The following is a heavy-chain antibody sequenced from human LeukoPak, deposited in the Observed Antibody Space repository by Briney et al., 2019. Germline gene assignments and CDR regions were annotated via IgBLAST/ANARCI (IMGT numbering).Heavy chain of an antibody. D-gene: IGHD4-17*01. CDR2: IKSKTDGGTT. CDR3: TTVNPGETPYYFDY. J-gene: IGHJ4*02. CDR1: GFTFSNAW. V-gene: IGHV3-15*01. Sequence: GGSLRLSCAASGFTFSNAWMSWVRQAPGKGLEWVGRIKSKTDGGTTDYAARVKGRFTISRDNSKNTLYLQMNSLKTEDTAVYYCTTVNPGETPYYFDYWGQGTLVTVSS.